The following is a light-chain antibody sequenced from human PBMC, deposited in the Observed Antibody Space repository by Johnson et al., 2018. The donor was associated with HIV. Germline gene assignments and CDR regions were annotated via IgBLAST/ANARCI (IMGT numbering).Light chain of an antibody. J-gene: IGLJ1*01. V-gene: IGLV1-51*02. CDR1: SSNVGNNY. CDR2: EKN. Sequence: QSVLTQPPSVSAAPGQKVTISCSGTSSNVGNNYVSWYQQFPGTAPKLLIYEKNKRPSRIPDRFSGSKSGASATLDITGLQTGDEADYYCGTWDNSLNVYVCGTGTKVTVL. CDR3: GTWDNSLNVYV.